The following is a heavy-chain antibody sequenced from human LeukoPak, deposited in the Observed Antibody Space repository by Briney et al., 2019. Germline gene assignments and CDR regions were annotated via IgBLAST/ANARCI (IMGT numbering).Heavy chain of an antibody. CDR1: GFTFSSYA. V-gene: IGHV3-64D*06. Sequence: AGGSLRLSCSASGFTFSSYAMHWVRQAPGKGPEYVSAISSNGGSTYYADSVKGRFTISRDNSKNTLYLQMRSLRAQDTAVYSCVKELVDYYYYSGMDVWGKGTTVTVSS. J-gene: IGHJ6*04. CDR3: VKELVDYYYYSGMDV. CDR2: ISSNGGST.